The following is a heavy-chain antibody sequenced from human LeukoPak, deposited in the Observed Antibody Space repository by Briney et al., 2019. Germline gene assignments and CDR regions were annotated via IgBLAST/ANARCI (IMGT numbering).Heavy chain of an antibody. D-gene: IGHD6-6*01. CDR2: IYTSGST. J-gene: IGHJ4*02. CDR3: ARTYSSSSSFDY. V-gene: IGHV4-4*09. CDR1: GGSISNYY. Sequence: SETLSLTCTVSGGSISNYYWSWIRQPPGKGLEWIGYIYTSGSTTYNPSLKSRVTISVDTSRNQFSLKLSSVTAADTAVYYCARTYSSSSSFDYWSQGTLVTVSS.